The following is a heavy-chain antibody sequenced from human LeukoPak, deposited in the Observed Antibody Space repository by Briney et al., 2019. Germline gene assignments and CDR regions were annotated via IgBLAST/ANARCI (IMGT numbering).Heavy chain of an antibody. J-gene: IGHJ4*02. V-gene: IGHV4-4*07. CDR1: GGSISSYY. CDR3: ARELPSGGGVAAKRGLDY. CDR2: IYTSGST. D-gene: IGHD2-8*02. Sequence: PSETLSLTCTVSGGSISSYYWSWIRQPAGKGLEWIGRIYTSGSTNYNPSLKSRVTMSVDTSKNQFSLKLSSVTAADTAVYYCARELPSGGGVAAKRGLDYWGQGTLVTVSS.